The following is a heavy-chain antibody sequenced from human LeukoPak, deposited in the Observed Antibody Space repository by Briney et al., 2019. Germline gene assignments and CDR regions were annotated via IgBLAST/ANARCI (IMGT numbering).Heavy chain of an antibody. D-gene: IGHD3-22*01. CDR1: GFTFSSYA. CDR3: ARDGRGYDSSGYYYVDY. V-gene: IGHV3-30*01. Sequence: GRSLRLSCAASGFTFSSYAMHWVRQAPGKGLEWVAVISYDGSNKYYADSVKGRFTIFRDNSKNTLYLQMNSLRAEDTAVYYCARDGRGYDSSGYYYVDYWGQGTLVTVSS. CDR2: ISYDGSNK. J-gene: IGHJ4*02.